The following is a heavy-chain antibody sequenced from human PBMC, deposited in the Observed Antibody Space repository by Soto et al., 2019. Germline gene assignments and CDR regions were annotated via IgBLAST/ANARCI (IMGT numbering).Heavy chain of an antibody. CDR1: GYTFTSND. CDR2: MNPANGNT. Sequence: QVQLVQSGAEVKKPGASVKVSCKASGYTFTSNDINWVRQASGQGLEWMGWMNPANGNTGSAQKFQGRVTMTRNTSISTAYMELSSLRSEDTAVYYCAARFCGGGYCYAIDSWGQGTLVTVSS. J-gene: IGHJ5*01. D-gene: IGHD2-15*01. V-gene: IGHV1-8*01. CDR3: AARFCGGGYCYAIDS.